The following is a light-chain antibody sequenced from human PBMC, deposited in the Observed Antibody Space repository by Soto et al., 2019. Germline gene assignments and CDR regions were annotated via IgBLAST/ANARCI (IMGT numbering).Light chain of an antibody. J-gene: IGKJ1*01. Sequence: PLSLPVTPGEPASISCRSSQSLLHSNGYNYLDWYLQKPGQSPQLLIYLGSNRASGVPDRFSGSGSGTDFTLKISRVEAETVLVYYCMQARRRPWTFGQGWKVDI. CDR3: MQARRRPWT. CDR2: LGS. V-gene: IGKV2-28*01. CDR1: QSLLHSNGYNY.